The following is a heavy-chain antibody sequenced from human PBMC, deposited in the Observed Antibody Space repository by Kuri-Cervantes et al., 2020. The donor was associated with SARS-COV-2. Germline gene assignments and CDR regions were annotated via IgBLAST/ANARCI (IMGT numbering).Heavy chain of an antibody. Sequence: GGSLRLSCVASGFNFSSYEMNWVRQAPGRGLEWVSYISSSCSTIYYADSVKGRFTISRDNAKNSLYLQMSSLRVEDTAVYYCTRMSSGGSPDYWGQGTLVTVSS. CDR2: ISSSCSTI. CDR1: GFNFSSYE. CDR3: TRMSSGGSPDY. D-gene: IGHD2-15*01. V-gene: IGHV3-48*03. J-gene: IGHJ4*02.